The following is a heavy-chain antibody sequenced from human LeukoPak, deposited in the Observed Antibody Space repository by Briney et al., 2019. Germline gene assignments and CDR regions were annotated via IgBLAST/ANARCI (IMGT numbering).Heavy chain of an antibody. D-gene: IGHD3-22*01. V-gene: IGHV3-74*01. CDR1: GFTFSRYR. J-gene: IGHJ1*01. Sequence: GGSLRLSCAASGFTFSRYRMHWVRPAPGKGLVWVSRINGDGSTTSYADYGKGGFTISRDNAKNTLYLQMNSLRAEDTAVYYCATGNYYDSRGYYTFGHWGQGTLVTVSS. CDR3: ATGNYYDSRGYYTFGH. CDR2: INGDGSTT.